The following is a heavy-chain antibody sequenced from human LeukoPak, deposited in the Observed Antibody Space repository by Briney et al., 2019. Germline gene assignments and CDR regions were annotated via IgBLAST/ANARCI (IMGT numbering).Heavy chain of an antibody. J-gene: IGHJ4*02. V-gene: IGHV4-39*07. CDR2: IYYSGST. D-gene: IGHD2-15*01. Sequence: PSETLSLTCTVSGGSTNTYYWGWIRQPPGKGLEWIGSIYYSGSTYYNPSLKSRVTISVDTSKNQFSLKLSSVTAADTAVYYCAQYCSGGSCLDYWGQGTLVTVSS. CDR1: GGSTNTYY. CDR3: AQYCSGGSCLDY.